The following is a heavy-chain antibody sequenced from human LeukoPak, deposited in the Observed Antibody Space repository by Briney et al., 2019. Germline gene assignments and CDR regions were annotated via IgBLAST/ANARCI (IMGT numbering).Heavy chain of an antibody. CDR2: ISYTGSN. Sequence: SETLSLTCTVYGGSISSHYWRWVRQPPGKGLEYIGYISYTGSNNYNPSLKSRVTISVDTSKNQFSLRLSSVTATDTAVYYCARGNYSSPNWGQGALVTVSS. D-gene: IGHD3-10*01. V-gene: IGHV4-59*11. J-gene: IGHJ4*02. CDR1: GGSISSHY. CDR3: ARGNYSSPN.